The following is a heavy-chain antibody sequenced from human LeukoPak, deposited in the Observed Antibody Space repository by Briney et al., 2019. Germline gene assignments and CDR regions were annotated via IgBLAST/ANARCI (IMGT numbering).Heavy chain of an antibody. Sequence: GGSLRLSCAASGFTFSNAWMSWVRQAPGKGLEWVLVISGSGGSTYYADSVKGRFTISRDNSKNTLYLQMNSLRAEDTAVYYCAKDRCSNGVGCYYYYMDVWGKGTTVTISS. CDR1: GFTFSNAW. CDR3: AKDRCSNGVGCYYYYMDV. V-gene: IGHV3-23*01. CDR2: ISGSGGST. J-gene: IGHJ6*03. D-gene: IGHD2-8*01.